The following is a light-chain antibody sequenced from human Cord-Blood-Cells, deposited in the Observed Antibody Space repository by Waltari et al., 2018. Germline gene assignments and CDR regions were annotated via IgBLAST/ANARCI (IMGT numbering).Light chain of an antibody. V-gene: IGLV1-44*01. CDR1: SSNIGSNT. J-gene: IGLJ3*02. CDR2: SNE. Sequence: QSVLTQPPSASGTPGQRVTISCSGSSSNIGSNTVNWYQPLPGTAPKLLIYSNEQRPSGGHDRCSGSKSGTSGCLASSGLQSEDEADYYCAAWDDSLNGWVFGGGTKLTVL. CDR3: AAWDDSLNGWV.